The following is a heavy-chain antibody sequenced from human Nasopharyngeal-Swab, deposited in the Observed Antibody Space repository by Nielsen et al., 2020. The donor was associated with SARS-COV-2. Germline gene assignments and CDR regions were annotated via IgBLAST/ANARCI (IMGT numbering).Heavy chain of an antibody. V-gene: IGHV3-33*01. CDR3: ARRQPPVATIGLGDAFDI. CDR1: GFTFSSYG. J-gene: IGHJ3*02. D-gene: IGHD5-12*01. CDR2: IWYDGSNK. Sequence: GESLKISCAASGFTFSSYGMHWVRQAPGKGLEWVAVIWYDGSNKYYADSVKGRFTISRDNSKNTLYLQMNSLRAEDTAVYYCARRQPPVATIGLGDAFDIWGQGTMVTVSS.